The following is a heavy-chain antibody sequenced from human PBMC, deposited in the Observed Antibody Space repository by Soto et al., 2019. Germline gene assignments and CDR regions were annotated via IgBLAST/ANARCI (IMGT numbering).Heavy chain of an antibody. Sequence: ASVKVSCTASGYTFTRSGIIWVRQAPGQGPEWMGWISSYNGNTNYAQKLQGRVTMTTDTSTSTAYMELRSLRSDDTAVYYCARDSPPPREWGQGTLVTVSS. CDR1: GYTFTRSG. CDR3: ARDSPPPRE. J-gene: IGHJ4*02. CDR2: ISSYNGNT. V-gene: IGHV1-18*01.